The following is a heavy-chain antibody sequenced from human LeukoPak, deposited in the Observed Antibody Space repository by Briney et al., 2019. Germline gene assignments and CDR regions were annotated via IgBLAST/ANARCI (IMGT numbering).Heavy chain of an antibody. V-gene: IGHV4-39*07. CDR1: GGSISSSSYF. CDR3: ARGVSARFDP. CDR2: IYYSGNT. Sequence: SETLSLTCTVSGGSISSSSYFWGWIRQPPGKGLEWIGSIYYSGNTYYNPSLKSRVTISVDTSKNQFSLKLSSVTAADSAVYYCARGVSARFDPWGQGTLVTVSS. J-gene: IGHJ5*02.